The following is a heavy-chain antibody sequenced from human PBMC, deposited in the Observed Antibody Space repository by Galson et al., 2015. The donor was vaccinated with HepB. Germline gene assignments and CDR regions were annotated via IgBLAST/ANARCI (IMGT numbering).Heavy chain of an antibody. Sequence: SVKVSCKASGYRFTRYGISWVRQAPGQGLEWMGWISVYNGNTKYAQKIQGRVTMTTDTSTSTAYMELRSLRSDDTAVYYCARDFTLTTRDWFDPWGQGTLVTVSS. CDR3: ARDFTLTTRDWFDP. D-gene: IGHD4-17*01. J-gene: IGHJ5*02. CDR2: ISVYNGNT. CDR1: GYRFTRYG. V-gene: IGHV1-18*01.